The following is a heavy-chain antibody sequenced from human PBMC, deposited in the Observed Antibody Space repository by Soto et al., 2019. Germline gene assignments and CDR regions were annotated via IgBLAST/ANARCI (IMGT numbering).Heavy chain of an antibody. CDR2: ISDSDGST. J-gene: IGHJ5*02. CDR3: AKGQTGGNGMGLSDP. V-gene: IGHV3-23*01. CDR1: GFTFSSYA. D-gene: IGHD2-8*02. Sequence: EVQLLESGGGLVQPGGSLRLSCAGSGFTFSSYAMSWVRQAPGKGLEWVSGISDSDGSTYYADSVKGRFTISRDNSKNTLYLQANGLRAEDTAVYYCAKGQTGGNGMGLSDPWGQGTLVTVSS.